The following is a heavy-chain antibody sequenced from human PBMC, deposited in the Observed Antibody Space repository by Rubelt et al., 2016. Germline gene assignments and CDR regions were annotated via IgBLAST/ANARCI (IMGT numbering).Heavy chain of an antibody. CDR2: INPNRGGT. J-gene: IGHJ4*02. D-gene: IGHD4-17*01. CDR1: GYTFTGYY. Sequence: QVQLVQSGAEVKKPGASVKVSCKASGYTFTGYYMHWVRQAPGQGLEWMGWINPNRGGTNYAQKFQGRVTMTRDTSISTAYMELSRLRSEDTAVYYCAREQNGDYIFSPFDYWGQGTLVTVSS. V-gene: IGHV1-2*02. CDR3: AREQNGDYIFSPFDY.